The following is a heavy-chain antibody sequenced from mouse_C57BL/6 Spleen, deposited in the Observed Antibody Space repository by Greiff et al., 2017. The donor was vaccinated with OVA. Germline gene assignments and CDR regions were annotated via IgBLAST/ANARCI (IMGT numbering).Heavy chain of an antibody. CDR3: ARTPLTTVVADYYAMDY. CDR2: ISSGSSTI. Sequence: EVMLVESGGGLVKPGGSLKLSCAASGFTFSDYGMHWVRQAPETGLEWVAYISSGSSTIYYADTVKGRFTISRDNAKNTLFLQMTSLRSEDTAMYYCARTPLTTVVADYYAMDYWGQGTSVTVSS. J-gene: IGHJ4*01. V-gene: IGHV5-17*01. D-gene: IGHD1-1*01. CDR1: GFTFSDYG.